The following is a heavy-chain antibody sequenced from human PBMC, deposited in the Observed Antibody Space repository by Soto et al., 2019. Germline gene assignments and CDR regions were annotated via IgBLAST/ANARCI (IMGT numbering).Heavy chain of an antibody. D-gene: IGHD4-17*01. CDR1: GGTFSSYA. CDR3: ARDLYGDYPTYDYYGMDV. V-gene: IGHV1-69*13. CDR2: IIPIFGTA. J-gene: IGHJ6*02. Sequence: EASVKVSCKASGGTFSSYAISWVRQAPGQGLEWMGGIIPIFGTANYAQKFQGRVTITADESTSTAYMELSSLRSEDTAVYYCARDLYGDYPTYDYYGMDVWGQGTTGTVSS.